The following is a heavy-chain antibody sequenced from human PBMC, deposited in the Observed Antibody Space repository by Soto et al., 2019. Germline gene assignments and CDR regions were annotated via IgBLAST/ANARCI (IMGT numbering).Heavy chain of an antibody. CDR2: ISAYNGNT. CDR3: ARDVRVATTTIRAEGWFDP. D-gene: IGHD5-12*01. Sequence: QVQLVQSGDEVKKPGASVKVSCKASGYTFSSYGISWVRQAPGQGLEWMGWISAYNGNTNYAQNRHGRVTMTTDTSTNTAYMELSSLSSDDTAVYYCARDVRVATTTIRAEGWFDPWGQGTLVTVSP. J-gene: IGHJ5*02. V-gene: IGHV1-18*01. CDR1: GYTFSSYG.